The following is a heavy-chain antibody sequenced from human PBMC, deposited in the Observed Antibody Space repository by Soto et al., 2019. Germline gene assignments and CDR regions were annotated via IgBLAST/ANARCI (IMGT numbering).Heavy chain of an antibody. J-gene: IGHJ6*02. CDR1: GGTFSSCA. D-gene: IGHD6-6*01. Sequence: SVKVSCKASGGTFSSCAISWVRQAPGQGLEWMGGIIPIVGTANYAQKFQGRVTITADESTSTAYMELSSLRSEDTAVYYCARGGTGGIAARPNYYYGMDVWGQGTTVTVSS. CDR3: ARGGTGGIAARPNYYYGMDV. CDR2: IIPIVGTA. V-gene: IGHV1-69*13.